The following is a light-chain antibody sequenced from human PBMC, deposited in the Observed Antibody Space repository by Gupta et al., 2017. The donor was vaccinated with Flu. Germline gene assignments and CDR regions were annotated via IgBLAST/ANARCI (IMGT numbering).Light chain of an antibody. V-gene: IGLV3-21*02. CDR3: QVWDHSSDQGV. CDR1: NIGNKT. CDR2: DDT. Sequence: SYVLTQPPSVSAAPGLTASLTCGGHNIGNKTVQWYQQKPGQAPLLVNNDDTSRASGIPERFSGSNTGNTATLTISRVDAGDEADYYCQVWDHSSDQGVFGGGTKLTVL. J-gene: IGLJ3*02.